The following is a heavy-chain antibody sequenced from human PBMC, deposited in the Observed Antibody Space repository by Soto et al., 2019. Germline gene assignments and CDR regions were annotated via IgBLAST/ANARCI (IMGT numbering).Heavy chain of an antibody. CDR3: AKGGSGSYLQPSDY. J-gene: IGHJ4*02. D-gene: IGHD3-10*01. V-gene: IGHV3-23*01. CDR2: IGESDGNT. CDR1: GFTFSNYA. Sequence: EVQLLESGGGLVQPGGSLRLSCAASGFTFSNYAMNWARQAPGKGLEWVSVIGESDGNTYYAGSVKGRFTISRDNSKDTLFLQMNTLRAEDTAIYYCAKGGSGSYLQPSDYWGQGTLVTVSS.